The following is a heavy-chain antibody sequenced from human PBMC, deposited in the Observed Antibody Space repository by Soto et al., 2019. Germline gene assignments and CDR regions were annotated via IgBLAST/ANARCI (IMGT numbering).Heavy chain of an antibody. CDR1: GDSVSINSAA. J-gene: IGHJ4*02. V-gene: IGHV6-1*01. D-gene: IGHD2-2*01. CDR2: TYYRSKWYN. CDR3: ARGDIVVVPAALYYFDY. Sequence: SQTLSLTCAISGDSVSINSAAWNWIRQSPSRGLEWLGRTYYRSKWYNDYAVSVKSRITINPDTSKNQFSLQLNSVTPEDTAVYYCARGDIVVVPAALYYFDYWGQGTLVTVSS.